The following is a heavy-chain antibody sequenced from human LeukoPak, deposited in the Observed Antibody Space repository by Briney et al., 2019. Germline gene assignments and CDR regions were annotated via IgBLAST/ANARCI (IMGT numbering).Heavy chain of an antibody. V-gene: IGHV1-18*01. J-gene: IGHJ6*03. Sequence: ASVKVSCKASGYTFTSYGISWVRQAPGQGLEWMGWISAYNGNTNYAQKLQGRVTMTTDTSTSTAYMELRSLRSDDTAVYYCAREVVRGVIVPYYYYMDVWGKGTTVTVSS. D-gene: IGHD3-10*01. CDR2: ISAYNGNT. CDR3: AREVVRGVIVPYYYYMDV. CDR1: GYTFTSYG.